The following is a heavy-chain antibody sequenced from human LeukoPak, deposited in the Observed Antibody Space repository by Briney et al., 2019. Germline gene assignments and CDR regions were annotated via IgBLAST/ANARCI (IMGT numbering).Heavy chain of an antibody. J-gene: IGHJ5*02. CDR3: TKNDVGDYGT. CDR1: GASISRSPYY. Sequence: SETLSLTCSVSGASISRSPYYWGWIRQPPGKGLEWIGSVFHTGTAYYNPSLRSRVTISVDTSKNQFSLKLSFVTAADTAVYYCTKNDVGDYGTWGQGTLVIVSS. CDR2: VFHTGTA. V-gene: IGHV4-39*01. D-gene: IGHD4-17*01.